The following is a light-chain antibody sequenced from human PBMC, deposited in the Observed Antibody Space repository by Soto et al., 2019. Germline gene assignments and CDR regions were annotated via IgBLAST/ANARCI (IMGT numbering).Light chain of an antibody. Sequence: EIVLTQSPGTLSLSPGEIATLSCRASQRLSSNYLAWFQQKPGQAPRLLIYGASSRATGIPDRFSGSGSGTDFTLTIPRLEPEDFAVYYCLQYGSSVWTFGQGTKVDIK. CDR2: GAS. J-gene: IGKJ1*01. CDR1: QRLSSNY. V-gene: IGKV3-20*01. CDR3: LQYGSSVWT.